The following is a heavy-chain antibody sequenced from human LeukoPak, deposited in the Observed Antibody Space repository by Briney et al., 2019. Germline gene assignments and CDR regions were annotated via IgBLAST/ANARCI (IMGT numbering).Heavy chain of an antibody. D-gene: IGHD2-8*02. CDR3: AKDRVVYAPPDY. CDR2: ISGSGGST. J-gene: IGHJ4*02. CDR1: GFTFSSYA. V-gene: IGHV3-23*01. Sequence: GGSLRLSCAASGFTFSSYAMSWVRQAPGKGLEWVSAISGSGGSTYYADSVKGRFTISRDNSKNTLSLQMNSLRADDTVVYYCAKDRVVYAPPDYRGQGTLVTVSS.